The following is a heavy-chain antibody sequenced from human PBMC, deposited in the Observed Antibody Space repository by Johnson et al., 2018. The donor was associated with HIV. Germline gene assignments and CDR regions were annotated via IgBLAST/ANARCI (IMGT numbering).Heavy chain of an antibody. V-gene: IGHV3-9*01. CDR1: GFTFDDYA. CDR2: ISWNSGST. D-gene: IGHD6-13*01. J-gene: IGHJ3*01. Sequence: VQLVESGGGLVQPGRSLRLSCAASGFTFDDYAMHWVRQAPGKGLEWVSGISWNSGSTFYADSVKGRFTISRDNSKNTLYLQMNNLRAEDTAVYYCAKGGEVWYGAFDFWGQGTMAIVSS. CDR3: AKGGEVWYGAFDF.